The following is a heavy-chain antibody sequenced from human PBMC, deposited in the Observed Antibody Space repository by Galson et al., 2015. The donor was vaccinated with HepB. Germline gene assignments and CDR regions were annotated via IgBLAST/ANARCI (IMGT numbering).Heavy chain of an antibody. J-gene: IGHJ6*02. V-gene: IGHV5-51*01. CDR1: GYSFTSYW. CDR3: ARLGGAGYYEDSFYGMDV. D-gene: IGHD3-22*01. CDR2: IYPGDSDT. Sequence: QSGAEVKKPGESLRISCKGSGYSFTSYWIGWVRQMPGKGLEWMGIIYPGDSDTRYSPSFQGQVTISADKSISTAYLQWSSLKASDTAMYYCARLGGAGYYEDSFYGMDVWGQGTTVTVSS.